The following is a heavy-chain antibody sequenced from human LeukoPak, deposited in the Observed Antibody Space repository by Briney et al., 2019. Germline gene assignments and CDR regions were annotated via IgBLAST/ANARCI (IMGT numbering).Heavy chain of an antibody. CDR2: INPNSGGT. V-gene: IGHV1-2*02. J-gene: IGHJ3*02. D-gene: IGHD6-19*01. Sequence: GASVKVSCKASGYTFTSYYMHWVRQAPGQGLEWMGWINPNSGGTNYAQKFQGRVTMTRDTSISTAYMELSRLRSDDTAVYYCARGRYSSGWQDAFDIWGQGTMVTVSS. CDR1: GYTFTSYY. CDR3: ARGRYSSGWQDAFDI.